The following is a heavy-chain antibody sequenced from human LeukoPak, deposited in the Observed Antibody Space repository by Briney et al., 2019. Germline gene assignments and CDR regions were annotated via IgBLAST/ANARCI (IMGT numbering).Heavy chain of an antibody. D-gene: IGHD2-21*02. J-gene: IGHJ4*02. V-gene: IGHV1-24*01. Sequence: ASVKVSCKVSGYTLTELSMHWVRQAPGKGLEWMGGFDPEDGETIYAQKFQGRVTMTRDTSTSAVYMELSSLRSDDTAVYYCARGGGDCYSKTCFDYWGQGTLVSVSS. CDR3: ARGGGDCYSKTCFDY. CDR2: FDPEDGET. CDR1: GYTLTELS.